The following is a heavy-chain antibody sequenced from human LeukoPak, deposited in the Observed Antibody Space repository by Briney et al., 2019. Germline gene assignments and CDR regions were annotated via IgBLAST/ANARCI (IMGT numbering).Heavy chain of an antibody. CDR3: ARYPGASGDSYYFDY. Sequence: SETLSLTCTVSGGSVTTYHWSWFRQPPGKGLQWIGYIYYSGSINYNPSLNSRVTISLDTSKNEFSLKLRSVTAADTAVYYCARYPGASGDSYYFDYWGQGTRVTVSS. CDR1: GGSVTTYH. J-gene: IGHJ4*02. D-gene: IGHD4-17*01. CDR2: IYYSGSI. V-gene: IGHV4-59*02.